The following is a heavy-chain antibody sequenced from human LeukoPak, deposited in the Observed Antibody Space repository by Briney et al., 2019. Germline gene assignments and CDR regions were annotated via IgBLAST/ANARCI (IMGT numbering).Heavy chain of an antibody. CDR1: GFSFSSYS. V-gene: IGHV3-48*01. CDR3: ARDVLGDYDY. Sequence: TGGSLRLSCAGSGFSFSSYSMNWVRQAPGKGLEWISYNTPSSSSIYYADSVRGRFTTSRDNAKNSMYLQMNSLRTEDTAVYYCARDVLGDYDYWGQGTLVSVSS. D-gene: IGHD4-17*01. CDR2: NTPSSSSI. J-gene: IGHJ4*02.